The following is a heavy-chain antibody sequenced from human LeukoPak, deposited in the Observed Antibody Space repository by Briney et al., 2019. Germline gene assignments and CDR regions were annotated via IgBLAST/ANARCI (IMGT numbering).Heavy chain of an antibody. Sequence: PSVEVSCKAYGGTFSSYTTSWVRQPPRQGLEWMGRIIPILGIANYAQQFQGRVTITADKSTSPAYMELSSLRSEDTAVYYCARDVSKGYCSSTSCYRMDVWGKGTTVTVSS. D-gene: IGHD2-2*01. CDR3: ARDVSKGYCSSTSCYRMDV. CDR1: GGTFSSYT. J-gene: IGHJ6*04. CDR2: IIPILGIA. V-gene: IGHV1-69*04.